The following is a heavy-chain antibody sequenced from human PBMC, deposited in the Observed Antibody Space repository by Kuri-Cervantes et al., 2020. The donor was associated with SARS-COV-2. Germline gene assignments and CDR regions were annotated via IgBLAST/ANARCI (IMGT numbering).Heavy chain of an antibody. CDR1: GFTLSSYE. J-gene: IGHJ4*02. Sequence: GGSRRPSWAPFGFTLSSYEMNWVRQAPGKVLEWVSYMSSSGSTIYYADSVKGRFAISRDNAKNSLYLQMNSLRAEDTAVYYCARGDSSGYLYYFDYWGQGTLVTVSS. V-gene: IGHV3-48*03. CDR3: ARGDSSGYLYYFDY. CDR2: MSSSGSTI. D-gene: IGHD3-22*01.